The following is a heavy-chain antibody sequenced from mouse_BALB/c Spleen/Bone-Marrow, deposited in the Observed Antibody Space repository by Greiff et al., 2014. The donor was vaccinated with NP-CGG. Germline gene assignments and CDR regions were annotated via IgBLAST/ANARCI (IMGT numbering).Heavy chain of an antibody. CDR1: GFTFSDYY. D-gene: IGHD1-1*01. CDR3: ARGSSYFDY. Sequence: EVHLVESGGGLVKPGGSLKLSCAASGFTFSDYYMYWVRQTPEKRLEWVATISDGGSYTYYPDSVKGRSTISRDNAKNNLYLQMSSLKSEDTAMYYCARGSSYFDYWGQGTTLTVSS. CDR2: ISDGGSYT. J-gene: IGHJ2*01. V-gene: IGHV5-4*02.